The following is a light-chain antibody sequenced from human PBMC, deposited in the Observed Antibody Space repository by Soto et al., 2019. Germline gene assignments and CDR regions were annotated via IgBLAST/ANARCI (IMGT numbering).Light chain of an antibody. CDR3: QHYNSYSRT. CDR2: GAS. CDR1: QNIDIF. Sequence: DIQMTQSPSSLSASVGDRVTITCRASQNIDIFLSWYHQKPGRAPNLLIYGASTLQNGVPSRFSGSGSGTDFSLTISSLQPEDFGTYYCQHYNSYSRTFGQGTKVEV. V-gene: IGKV1-39*01. J-gene: IGKJ1*01.